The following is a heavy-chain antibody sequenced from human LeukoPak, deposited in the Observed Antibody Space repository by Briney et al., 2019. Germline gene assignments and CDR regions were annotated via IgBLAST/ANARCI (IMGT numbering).Heavy chain of an antibody. D-gene: IGHD3-10*01. Sequence: ASVKVSCKVSGHTLSELSLHWVRQAPGKGLEWMGGFDPEDDEIIYAQRFQGRVTMTEDTSTDTAYMELSSLRSEDTAVYYCALLMVRNIVDIWAKGQWSPSLQ. CDR3: ALLMVRNIVDI. CDR1: GHTLSELS. V-gene: IGHV1-24*01. CDR2: FDPEDDEI. J-gene: IGHJ3*02.